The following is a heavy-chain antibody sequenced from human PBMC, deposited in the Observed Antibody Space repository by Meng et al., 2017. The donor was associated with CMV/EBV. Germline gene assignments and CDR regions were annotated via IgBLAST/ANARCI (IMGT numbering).Heavy chain of an antibody. CDR3: AHSQRGYSGPVDFDY. Sequence: LKETVPALVKPTQTLTLHCTFTWFSLSTRAVGVGWIRQPPGKALEWLALIYCDDDKRYSPSLKSRLTITKDTSKNQVVLTMTNMDPVDTATYYCAHSQRGYSGPVDFDYWGQGTLVTVSS. CDR1: WFSLSTRAVG. D-gene: IGHD5-12*01. J-gene: IGHJ4*02. CDR2: IYCDDDK. V-gene: IGHV2-5*02.